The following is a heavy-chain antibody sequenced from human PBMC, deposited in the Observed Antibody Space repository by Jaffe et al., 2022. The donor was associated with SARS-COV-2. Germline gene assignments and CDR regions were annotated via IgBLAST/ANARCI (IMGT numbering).Heavy chain of an antibody. Sequence: QVQLVESGGGVVQPGRSLRLSCAASGFTFSSYGMHWVRQAPGKGLEWVAVIWYDGSNKYYADSVKGRFTISRDNSKNTLYLQMNSLRAEDTAVYYCARETPYGDILSPYYYGMDVWGQGTTVTVSS. D-gene: IGHD4-17*01. CDR3: ARETPYGDILSPYYYGMDV. J-gene: IGHJ6*02. CDR1: GFTFSSYG. V-gene: IGHV3-33*01. CDR2: IWYDGSNK.